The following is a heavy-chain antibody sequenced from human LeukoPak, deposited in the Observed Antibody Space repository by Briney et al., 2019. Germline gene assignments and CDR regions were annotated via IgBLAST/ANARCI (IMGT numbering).Heavy chain of an antibody. Sequence: PSQTLSLTCTVSGGSISSGGYYWSWIRQPPGKGLEWIGYIYHSGSTYYNPSLKSRVTISVDRSKNQFSLKLSSVTAADTAVYYCARGGGELPSYSGSYYANYWGQGTLVTVSS. V-gene: IGHV4-30-2*01. J-gene: IGHJ4*02. D-gene: IGHD1-26*01. CDR1: GGSISSGGYY. CDR3: ARGGGELPSYSGSYYANY. CDR2: IYHSGST.